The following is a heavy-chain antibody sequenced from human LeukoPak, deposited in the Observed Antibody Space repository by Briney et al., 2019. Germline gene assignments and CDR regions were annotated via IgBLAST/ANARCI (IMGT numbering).Heavy chain of an antibody. CDR1: GYTFTSYD. CDR2: MNPNSGNT. Sequence: GASVKVSCKDSGYTFTSYDINWVRQATGQGLEWMGWMNPNSGNTGYAQKFQGRVTMTRNTSISTAYMELSSLRSEDTAVYYYARAGGMIVVTNAYYYGMDVWGQGTTVTVSS. J-gene: IGHJ6*02. V-gene: IGHV1-8*01. D-gene: IGHD3-22*01. CDR3: ARAGGMIVVTNAYYYGMDV.